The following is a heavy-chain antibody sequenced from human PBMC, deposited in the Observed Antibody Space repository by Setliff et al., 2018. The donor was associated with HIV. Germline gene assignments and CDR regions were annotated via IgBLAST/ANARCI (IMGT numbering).Heavy chain of an antibody. CDR3: TTVGYSGYADLDY. J-gene: IGHJ4*02. Sequence: SETLSLTCTVSGDSMTSGSFYWSWVRQPAGKGLEWIGQVHSTLSTNYNPSLKSRLSISADTSKNQFSLNLRFVTAADTAVYYCTTVGYSGYADLDYWGQGTLVTVSS. CDR1: GDSMTSGSFY. V-gene: IGHV4-61*09. CDR2: VHSTLST. D-gene: IGHD5-12*01.